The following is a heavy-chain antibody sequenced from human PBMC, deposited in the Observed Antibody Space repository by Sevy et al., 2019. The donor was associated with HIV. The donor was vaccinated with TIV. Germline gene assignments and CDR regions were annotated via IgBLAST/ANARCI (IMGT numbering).Heavy chain of an antibody. CDR2: ISYDGSNK. CDR1: GFTFSSYG. D-gene: IGHD2-2*01. CDR3: AKALIRYCSSTSCSTLDY. Sequence: GGSLRLSCAASGFTFSSYGMHWVRQAPGKGLEWVAVISYDGSNKYYADSVKGGFTISRDNSKNTLYLQMNSLRAEDTAVYYCAKALIRYCSSTSCSTLDYWGQGTLVTVSS. V-gene: IGHV3-30*18. J-gene: IGHJ4*02.